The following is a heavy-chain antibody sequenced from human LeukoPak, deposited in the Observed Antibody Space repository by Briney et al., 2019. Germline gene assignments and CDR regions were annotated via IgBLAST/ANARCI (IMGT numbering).Heavy chain of an antibody. D-gene: IGHD2-21*02. V-gene: IGHV4-34*01. CDR3: ARLSRLSFCSSDCYSEVGALDY. J-gene: IGHJ4*02. CDR2: INHSGST. CDR1: GGSFSGYY. Sequence: SETLSLTCAVYGGSFSGYYWSWIRQPPGKGLEWIGEINHSGSTNYNPSLKSRVTISVDTSKNQFSLKLNSVTAADTAVYYCARLSRLSFCSSDCYSEVGALDYWGQGTLVTVSS.